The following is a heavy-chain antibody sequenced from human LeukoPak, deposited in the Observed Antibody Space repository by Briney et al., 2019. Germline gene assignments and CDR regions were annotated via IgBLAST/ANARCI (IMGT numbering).Heavy chain of an antibody. D-gene: IGHD3-10*01. V-gene: IGHV3-33*01. CDR1: GFTFSSYG. J-gene: IGHJ4*02. Sequence: AGSLRLSCAASGFTFSSYGMHWVRQAPGKGLEWVAVIWYDGSNKYYANSVKGRFTISRDNSKNTLYLQMNSLRAEDTAVYYCARESGSGSYYDYYLDYWGQGTLVTVSS. CDR3: ARESGSGSYYDYYLDY. CDR2: IWYDGSNK.